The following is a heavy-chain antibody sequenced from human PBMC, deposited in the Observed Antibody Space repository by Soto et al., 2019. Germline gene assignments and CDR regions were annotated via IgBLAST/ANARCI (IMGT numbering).Heavy chain of an antibody. V-gene: IGHV1-8*01. Sequence: GASVKVSCKASGYTFTSYDINWVRLATGQGLEWMGWMNPNSGNTAYAQKFQGRVTMTRDTSTSTVYMELSSLRSEDTAVYYCARDLFGTQTIGVVITNYYYYGMDVWGQGTTVTAP. D-gene: IGHD3-3*01. CDR3: ARDLFGTQTIGVVITNYYYYGMDV. J-gene: IGHJ6*02. CDR1: GYTFTSYD. CDR2: MNPNSGNT.